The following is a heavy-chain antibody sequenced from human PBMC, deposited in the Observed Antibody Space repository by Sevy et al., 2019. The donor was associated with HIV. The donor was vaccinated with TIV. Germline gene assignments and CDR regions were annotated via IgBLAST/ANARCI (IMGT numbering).Heavy chain of an antibody. Sequence: SETLSLTCTVSGGSINTHYWSWIRQSPGKGLEWIGYIYYSGSTNYNPSLKSRVTISLDTTNNQFSLRVTSVTAADTVVYYCARYTSSSYWFFDLWGRGTQVTVSS. CDR2: IYYSGST. D-gene: IGHD6-6*01. V-gene: IGHV4-59*11. CDR1: GGSINTHY. CDR3: ARYTSSSYWFFDL. J-gene: IGHJ2*01.